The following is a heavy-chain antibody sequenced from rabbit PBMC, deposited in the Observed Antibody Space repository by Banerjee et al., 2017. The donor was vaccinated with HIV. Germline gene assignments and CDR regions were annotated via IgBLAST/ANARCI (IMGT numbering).Heavy chain of an antibody. CDR3: ARRGAGSAAYNL. V-gene: IGHV1S45*01. D-gene: IGHD4-2*01. Sequence: QEQLVESGGGLVQPEGSLTLTCTASGFSFSSYYYMCWVRQAPGKGLEWIACIYAGSSGSAYYASWAKGRFTISKTSSTTVTLQMTSLTAADTATYFCARRGAGSAAYNLWGQGTLVTVS. CDR2: IYAGSSGSA. J-gene: IGHJ4*01. CDR1: GFSFSSYYY.